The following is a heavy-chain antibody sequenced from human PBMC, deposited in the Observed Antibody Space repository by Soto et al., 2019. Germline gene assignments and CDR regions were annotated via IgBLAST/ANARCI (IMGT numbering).Heavy chain of an antibody. D-gene: IGHD3-10*01. CDR2: IRSKANSYAT. J-gene: IGHJ2*01. CDR3: TRHGPSMDEYFAL. Sequence: EVHLVESGGGLVQPGGSLKLSCAASGFTFSGSAMHWVRQASGKGLEWVGRIRSKANSYATAYAASMKSRFTISRDESKRTAYLQLNSLKTEYTAVYYCTRHGPSMDEYFALWGRGTLVTVSS. CDR1: GFTFSGSA. V-gene: IGHV3-73*01.